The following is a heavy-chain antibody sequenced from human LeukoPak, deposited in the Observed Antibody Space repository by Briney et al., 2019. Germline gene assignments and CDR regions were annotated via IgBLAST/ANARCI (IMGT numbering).Heavy chain of an antibody. D-gene: IGHD6-13*01. CDR3: ASPGIAAAAPDAFDI. CDR1: GGTFSSYA. J-gene: IGHJ3*02. CDR2: INTNTGNP. V-gene: IGHV7-4-1*02. Sequence: ASVKVSCKASGGTFSSYAISWVRQAPGQGLEWMGWINTNTGNPTYAQGFTGRFVFSLDTSVSTAYLQISSLKAEDTAVYYCASPGIAAAAPDAFDIWGQGTMVTVSS.